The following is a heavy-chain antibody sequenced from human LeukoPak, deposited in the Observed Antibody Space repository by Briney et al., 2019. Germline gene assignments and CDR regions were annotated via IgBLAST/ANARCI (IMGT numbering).Heavy chain of an antibody. J-gene: IGHJ4*02. CDR1: GYTFTGYY. CDR2: INPNTGGT. Sequence: ASVKVSCKASGYTFTGYYMHWVRQAPGQGLEWMGWINPNTGGTNYAQKFQGRVTMTRDTSISTAYVEFIRLTSDDTAVYYCVRDLQHYGDQAGIEDSWGQGTLVTVSS. V-gene: IGHV1-2*02. D-gene: IGHD4-17*01. CDR3: VRDLQHYGDQAGIEDS.